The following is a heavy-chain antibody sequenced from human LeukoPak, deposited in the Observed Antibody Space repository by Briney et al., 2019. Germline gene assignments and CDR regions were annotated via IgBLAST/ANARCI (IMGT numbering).Heavy chain of an antibody. CDR2: INHSGST. Sequence: SETLSLTCAVYGGSFSGYYGSWIRQPPGKGLEWIGEINHSGSTNYNPSLKSRVTISVDTSKNQFSLKLSSVTAADTAVYYCARVGTYGDFIDYWGQGTLVTVSS. CDR1: GGSFSGYY. D-gene: IGHD4-17*01. V-gene: IGHV4-34*01. CDR3: ARVGTYGDFIDY. J-gene: IGHJ4*02.